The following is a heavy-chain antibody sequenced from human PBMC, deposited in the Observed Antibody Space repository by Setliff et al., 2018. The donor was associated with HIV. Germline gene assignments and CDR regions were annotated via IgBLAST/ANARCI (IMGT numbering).Heavy chain of an antibody. Sequence: SETLSLTCTVSGGSTSSGTYYWSWVRQPAGKGLEWIGRIYTSGSTNYNPSLKSRVTISLDTSKNQFSLKLSSVTAADTAVYYCARENGRTNYYYYYGMDVWGQGTTVTVSS. CDR1: GGSTSSGTYY. V-gene: IGHV4-61*02. CDR2: IYTSGST. CDR3: ARENGRTNYYYYYGMDV. J-gene: IGHJ6*02.